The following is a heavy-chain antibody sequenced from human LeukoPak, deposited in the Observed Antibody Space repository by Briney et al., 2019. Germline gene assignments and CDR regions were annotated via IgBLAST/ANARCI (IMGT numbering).Heavy chain of an antibody. CDR2: IIPIFGTA. CDR1: GGTFSSYA. J-gene: IGHJ4*02. Sequence: SVKVSCKASGGTFSSYAISWVRQAPGQGLEWMGGIIPIFGTANYAQKFQGRVTITADESTSTAYMELSSLRSEDTAVYYCARVITFGGVIVIPYYFDYWAREPWSPSPQ. V-gene: IGHV1-69*13. CDR3: ARVITFGGVIVIPYYFDY. D-gene: IGHD3-16*02.